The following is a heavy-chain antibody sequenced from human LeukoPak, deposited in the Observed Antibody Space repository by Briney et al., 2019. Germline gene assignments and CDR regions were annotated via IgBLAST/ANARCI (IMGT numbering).Heavy chain of an antibody. CDR1: GYTFTSYY. V-gene: IGHV1-46*01. CDR3: AREGSLSYYGSGSYYTEANNWFDP. Sequence: ASVKVFCKASGYTFTSYYMHWVRQAPGQGLEWMGIINPSGGSTSYAQKFQGRVTMTRDTSTSTVYVELSSLRSEDTAVYYCAREGSLSYYGSGSYYTEANNWFDPWGQGTLVTVSS. CDR2: INPSGGST. D-gene: IGHD3-10*01. J-gene: IGHJ5*02.